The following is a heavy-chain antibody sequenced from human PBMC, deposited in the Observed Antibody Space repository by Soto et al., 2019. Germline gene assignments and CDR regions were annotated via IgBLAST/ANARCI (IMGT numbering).Heavy chain of an antibody. CDR2: IYYSGNS. CDR3: ARERQPYISSQGVWFGP. J-gene: IGHJ5*02. D-gene: IGHD3-3*02. CDR1: GGSISSGGYY. V-gene: IGHV4-31*03. Sequence: PSETLSLTCTVSGGSISSGGYYWSWIRQHPXKGLEWIGNIYYSGNSHYSPSLRSRLTISIDTSKNQFSLRLSSVTAADTAVYYCARERQPYISSQGVWFGPWGQGTLVTVSS.